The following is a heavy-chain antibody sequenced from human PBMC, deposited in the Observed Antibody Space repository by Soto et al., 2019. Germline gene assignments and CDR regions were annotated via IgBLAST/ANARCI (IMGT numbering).Heavy chain of an antibody. D-gene: IGHD6-13*01. CDR1: GFTFTTYW. Sequence: GASLKISCTTSGFTFTTYWIAWVRQMPAKGPEWMGIIYPGDSDTRYSPSFEGQVTISADKSTSTAYLHWRSLKASDTAMYYCARTDQASGYSSSFYLGRWGRGPLGTV. CDR2: IYPGDSDT. J-gene: IGHJ4*02. CDR3: ARTDQASGYSSSFYLGR. V-gene: IGHV5-51*03.